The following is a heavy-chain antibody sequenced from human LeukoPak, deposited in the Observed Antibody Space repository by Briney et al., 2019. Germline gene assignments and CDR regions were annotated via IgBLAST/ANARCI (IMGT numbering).Heavy chain of an antibody. CDR3: ARDPRNVGLAP. D-gene: IGHD2-15*01. V-gene: IGHV3-74*01. CDR1: GCSLSGYW. Sequence: GGSLRLSCVASGCSLSGYWMYWVRQAPGKGLMYISRNNGDGSTTNYADVVKGRFTMSRDNVKNTLYLQMNSLRVEDTAVYYCARDPRNVGLAPWGQGTLVTVSS. J-gene: IGHJ5*02. CDR2: NNGDGSTT.